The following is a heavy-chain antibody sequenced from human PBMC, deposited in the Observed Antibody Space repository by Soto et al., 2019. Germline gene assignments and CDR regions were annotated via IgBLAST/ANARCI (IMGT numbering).Heavy chain of an antibody. CDR1: GGTFSSYA. J-gene: IGHJ4*02. V-gene: IGHV1-69*12. CDR3: ARDGGVYDYSPFDY. D-gene: IGHD4-4*01. CDR2: SIPIFGTA. Sequence: QVQLVQSGAEVKKPGSSLKVSCKASGGTFSSYAISWVRQAPGQGLEWMGGSIPIFGTANYAQKFQGRVTITADESTSTANMELSSLRSEDTAVYYCARDGGVYDYSPFDYWGQGTLVTVSS.